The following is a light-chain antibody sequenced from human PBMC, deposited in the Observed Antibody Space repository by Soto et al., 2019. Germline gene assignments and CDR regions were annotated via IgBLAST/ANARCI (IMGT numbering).Light chain of an antibody. CDR2: DAS. V-gene: IGKV1-13*02. Sequence: AIQLTQSPSSLSRSVGDRFTITCRASQGISSALAWYQQKPGKAPKLLIYDASSLESGVPSRFSGSGSGTDFTLTISSLQPEDFATYFCQQSYSRPRTFGQGTKVDIK. CDR1: QGISSA. J-gene: IGKJ1*01. CDR3: QQSYSRPRT.